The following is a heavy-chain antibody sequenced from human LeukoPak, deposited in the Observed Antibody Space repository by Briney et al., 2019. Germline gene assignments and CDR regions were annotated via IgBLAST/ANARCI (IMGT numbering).Heavy chain of an antibody. J-gene: IGHJ4*02. CDR1: GFTFSSYS. D-gene: IGHD6-6*01. CDR2: ISYDGSNK. CDR3: AKDEQLAFDY. Sequence: QPGGSLRLSCAASGFTFSSYSMNWVRQAPGKGLEWVAVISYDGSNKYYADSVKGRFTISRDNSKNTLYLQMNSLRAEDTAVYYCAKDEQLAFDYWGQGTLVTVSS. V-gene: IGHV3-30*18.